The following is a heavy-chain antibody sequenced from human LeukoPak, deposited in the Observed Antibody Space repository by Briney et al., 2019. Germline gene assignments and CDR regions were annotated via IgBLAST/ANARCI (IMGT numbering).Heavy chain of an antibody. V-gene: IGHV4-34*01. CDR2: INHSGST. Sequence: PSETLSLTCAVYGGSFSGYYWSWIRQPPGKGLEWIGEINHSGSTNYNPSLKSRVTISVDTSKNQFSLKLSSVTAADTAVYYCARVGYDILTGYYFDYWGQGTLVTVSS. J-gene: IGHJ4*02. CDR1: GGSFSGYY. CDR3: ARVGYDILTGYYFDY. D-gene: IGHD3-9*01.